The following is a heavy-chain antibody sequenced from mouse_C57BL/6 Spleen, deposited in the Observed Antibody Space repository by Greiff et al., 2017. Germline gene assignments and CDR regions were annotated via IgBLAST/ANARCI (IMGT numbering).Heavy chain of an antibody. CDR2: IDPSDSET. D-gene: IGHD1-1*01. J-gene: IGHJ2*01. V-gene: IGHV1-52*01. CDR1: GYTFTSYW. CDR3: ARSDYGSSPYFDY. Sequence: QVQLKESGAELVRPGSSVKLSCKASGYTFTSYWMHWVKQRPIQGLEWIGNIDPSDSETHYNQKFKDKATLTVDKSSSTAYMQLSSLTSEDSAVYYCARSDYGSSPYFDYWGQGTTLTVSS.